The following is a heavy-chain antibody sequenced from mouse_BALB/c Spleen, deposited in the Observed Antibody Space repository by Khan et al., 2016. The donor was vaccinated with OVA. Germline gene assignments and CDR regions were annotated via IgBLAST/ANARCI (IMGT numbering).Heavy chain of an antibody. CDR3: ARGAFYYGRGKNSGLAY. CDR1: GYIFTNYG. D-gene: IGHD1-1*01. CDR2: LITYTGEP. J-gene: IGHJ3*01. V-gene: IGHV9-3-1*01. Sequence: QIQLVQSGPELKKPGETVKISCKASGYIFTNYGMNWVMQAPGQGLKWMGWLITYTGEPTYADDFRGRFAFSLETSASTSYLQINNVKNEDTAAYSSARGAFYYGRGKNSGLAYWGQGTLVTVSA.